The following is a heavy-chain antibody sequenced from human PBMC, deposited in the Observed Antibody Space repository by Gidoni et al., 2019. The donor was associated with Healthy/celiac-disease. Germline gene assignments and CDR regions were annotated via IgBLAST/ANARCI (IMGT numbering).Heavy chain of an antibody. D-gene: IGHD6-13*01. CDR1: GFPFSSYA. CDR3: AKEGSREQLEDFFDY. CDR2: ISGSGGST. J-gene: IGHJ4*02. Sequence: EVQLLESGGGLVQHGGSLRLSCEASGFPFSSYAMSWVRQAPGKGLGWVSAISGSGGSTYYADSVKGRFTISRDNSKNTLYLQINSLRAEDTAVYYCAKEGSREQLEDFFDYWGQGTLVTVSS. V-gene: IGHV3-23*01.